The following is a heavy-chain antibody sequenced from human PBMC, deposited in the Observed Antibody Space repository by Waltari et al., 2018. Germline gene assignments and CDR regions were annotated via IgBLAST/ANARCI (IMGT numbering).Heavy chain of an antibody. CDR3: AREDFYDGEGYFDY. D-gene: IGHD3-16*01. V-gene: IGHV4-38-2*02. J-gene: IGHJ4*02. Sequence: QVQLQESGPGLVKPSETLSLTCAVSGYSISSRYYWGWIRRPPGKGPEWIGSLYHSGSTSYNPSLQSRLSMSVDTSKNQFFLELSSVTAADTAVYYCAREDFYDGEGYFDYWGQGTLVTVSS. CDR2: LYHSGST. CDR1: GYSISSRYY.